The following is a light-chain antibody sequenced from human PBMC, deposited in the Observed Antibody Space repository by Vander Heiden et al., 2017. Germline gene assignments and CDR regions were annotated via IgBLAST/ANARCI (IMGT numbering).Light chain of an antibody. CDR3: DIWYSIWV. J-gene: IGLJ3*02. Sequence: QPVLTHPTSLSASPGAPARFNGTFRSCITVATYRIDWYQQKPGSLPRYLLRYRSDSDKQQGAGVPSRFSGSKDASTNAGILFIAGLQAEDEADYYCDIWYSIWVFGGGTKLTVL. CDR2: YRSDSDK. V-gene: IGLV5-39*01. CDR1: SCITVATYR.